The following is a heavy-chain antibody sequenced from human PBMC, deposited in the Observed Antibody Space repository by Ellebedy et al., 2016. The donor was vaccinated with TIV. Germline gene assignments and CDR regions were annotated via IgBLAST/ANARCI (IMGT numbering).Heavy chain of an antibody. CDR3: AKISPTHRGAFDI. CDR2: FGGRSTAT. V-gene: IGHV3-23*01. J-gene: IGHJ3*02. Sequence: GESLKISXEASGFTFSSYAMSWLRQAPGKGLEWVSVFGGRSTATYYADSVKGRFTISRDNPKNTLSLQMNSLRGDDTARYYCAKISPTHRGAFDIWGQGTMVTVSS. D-gene: IGHD3-3*02. CDR1: GFTFSSYA.